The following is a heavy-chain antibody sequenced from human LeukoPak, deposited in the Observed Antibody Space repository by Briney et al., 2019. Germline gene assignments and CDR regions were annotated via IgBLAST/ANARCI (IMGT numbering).Heavy chain of an antibody. J-gene: IGHJ4*02. CDR1: GGSFSGYY. V-gene: IGHV4-34*01. CDR3: ARDDEWLLLPTFDY. CDR2: INHSGST. D-gene: IGHD3-3*01. Sequence: SETLSLTCAVYGGSFSGYYWSWIRQPPGKGLEWIGEINHSGSTNYNPSLKSRVTISVDTSKNQFSLKLSSVTAADTAVYYCARDDEWLLLPTFDYWGQGTLVTVSS.